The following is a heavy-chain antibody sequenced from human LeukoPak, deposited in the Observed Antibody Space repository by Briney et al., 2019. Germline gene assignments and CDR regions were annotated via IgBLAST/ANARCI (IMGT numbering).Heavy chain of an antibody. D-gene: IGHD2-2*02. CDR2: FDPEDGET. Sequence: ASVKVSCKVSGYTLTELSMHWVRQAPGKGLEWMGGFDPEDGETIYAQKFQGRVTMTEDTSTDTAYMELSSLRSEDTAVYYCARDEGYCSSASCYRNWFDPWGQGTLVTVSS. CDR1: GYTLTELS. V-gene: IGHV1-24*01. CDR3: ARDEGYCSSASCYRNWFDP. J-gene: IGHJ5*02.